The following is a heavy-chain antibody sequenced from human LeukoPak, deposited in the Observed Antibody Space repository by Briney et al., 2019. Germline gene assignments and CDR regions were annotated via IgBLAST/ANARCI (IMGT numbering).Heavy chain of an antibody. J-gene: IGHJ4*02. CDR2: TSDSGDKT. CDR1: GFTFSNYA. Sequence: PGGSLRLSCAASGFTFSNYAMSWVRQAPGKGLECVSATSDSGDKTDYADSVRGRFTIYRDNSKDTLYLQMNSLGAADTAVYYCAKDGGGYCNNSSCWGQGTLVTVSS. CDR3: AKDGGGYCNNSSC. V-gene: IGHV3-23*01. D-gene: IGHD2-2*01.